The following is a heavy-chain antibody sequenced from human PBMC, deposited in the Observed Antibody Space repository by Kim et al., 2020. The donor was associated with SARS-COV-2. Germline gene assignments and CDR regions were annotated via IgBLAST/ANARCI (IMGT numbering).Heavy chain of an antibody. D-gene: IGHD6-6*01. CDR3: AREGPSSLRAHSDY. Sequence: AQKLQGRVTMTTDTSTSTAYMELRSLRSDDTAVYYCAREGPSSLRAHSDYWGQGTLVTVSS. J-gene: IGHJ4*02. V-gene: IGHV1-18*01.